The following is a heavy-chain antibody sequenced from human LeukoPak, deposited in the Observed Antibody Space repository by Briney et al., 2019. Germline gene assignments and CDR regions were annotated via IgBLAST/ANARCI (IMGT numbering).Heavy chain of an antibody. CDR1: GFTFGYYS. Sequence: GSLRLSCAASGFTFGYYSMNWIRQPPGKGLEWIGEINHSGSTNYNPSLKSRVTISVDTSKNQFSLKLSSVTAADTAVYYCARVSALIYAFDIWGQGTMVTVSS. V-gene: IGHV4-34*01. CDR3: ARVSALIYAFDI. CDR2: INHSGST. J-gene: IGHJ3*02.